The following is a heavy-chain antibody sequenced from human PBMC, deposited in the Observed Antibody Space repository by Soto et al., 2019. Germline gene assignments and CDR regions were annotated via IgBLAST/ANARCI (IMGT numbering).Heavy chain of an antibody. Sequence: SESLSLTCTVSDGSISGNFLTWIRQPAGKGLEWIGRISSNGNTDYNPTLKSRVTMSIDTSKNHFSLDLISVTASDTAIYYCAREVWVAGLLYYFDFWGQGTLVTVSS. D-gene: IGHD6-19*01. J-gene: IGHJ4*02. CDR1: DGSISGNF. CDR2: ISSNGNT. CDR3: AREVWVAGLLYYFDF. V-gene: IGHV4-4*07.